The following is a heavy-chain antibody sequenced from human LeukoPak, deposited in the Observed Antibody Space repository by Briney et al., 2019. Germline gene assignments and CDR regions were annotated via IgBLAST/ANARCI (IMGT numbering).Heavy chain of an antibody. CDR2: IYYSGST. Sequence: SETLSLTCTVSGGSISSSSYYWGWIRQPPGKGLEWIGSIYYSGSTYYNPSLKSRVTISVDTSKNQFSLKLSSVTAADTAVYYCARRSGVAAAGLTDWFDPWGQGTLVTVSS. J-gene: IGHJ5*02. V-gene: IGHV4-39*07. CDR1: GGSISSSSYY. CDR3: ARRSGVAAAGLTDWFDP. D-gene: IGHD6-13*01.